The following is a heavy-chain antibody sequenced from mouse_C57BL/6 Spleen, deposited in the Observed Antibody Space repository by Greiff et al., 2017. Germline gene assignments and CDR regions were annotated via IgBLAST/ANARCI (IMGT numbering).Heavy chain of an antibody. Sequence: VQLQESGPELVKPGASVKISCKASGYAFSSSWMNWVKQRPGKGLEWIGRIYPGDGDTNYNGKFKGKATLTADKSSSTAYMQLSSLTSEDSAVYFCARDTRGMDYWGQGTSVTVSS. CDR1: GYAFSSSW. D-gene: IGHD6-1*01. J-gene: IGHJ4*01. V-gene: IGHV1-82*01. CDR3: ARDTRGMDY. CDR2: IYPGDGDT.